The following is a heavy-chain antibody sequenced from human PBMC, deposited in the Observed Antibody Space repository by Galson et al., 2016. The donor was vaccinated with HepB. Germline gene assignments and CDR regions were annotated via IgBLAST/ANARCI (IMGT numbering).Heavy chain of an antibody. V-gene: IGHV3-23*01. CDR1: GFTFKKFG. D-gene: IGHD3-22*01. CDR3: EGYSDPFDI. Sequence: SLRLSCAGSGFTFKKFGMMWVRQAPGKGLEWVSTICGSCDATYYRDSVKGRFTISRDTSKNTLYLQMNNLRAEDTAIHYCEGYSDPFDIWGQGTMVTVSS. J-gene: IGHJ3*02. CDR2: ICGSCDAT.